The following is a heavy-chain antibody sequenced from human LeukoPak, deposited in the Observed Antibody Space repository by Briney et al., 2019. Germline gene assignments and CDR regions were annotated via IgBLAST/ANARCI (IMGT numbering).Heavy chain of an antibody. V-gene: IGHV3-20*04. D-gene: IGHD3-10*01. J-gene: IGHJ4*02. Sequence: PGGSLRLSCAASGFTFEDYGMSWVRQVPGKGLEWVSGINRNGGSTGHADSVKGRFTISRDNAKNSLYLQMNSLRAEDTALYYRANHGRDGHYGSGSFDYWGQGTLVTVSS. CDR2: INRNGGST. CDR1: GFTFEDYG. CDR3: ANHGRDGHYGSGSFDY.